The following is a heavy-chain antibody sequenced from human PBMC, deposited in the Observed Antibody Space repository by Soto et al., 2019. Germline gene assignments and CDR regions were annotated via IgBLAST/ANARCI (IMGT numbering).Heavy chain of an antibody. Sequence: SETLSLTCTVSGDSISSFYCNWVRQSPGKGLEWIGYIYKSESTKYNPSLQSRVTISADTSINQFSLRLTSVTVADTAVYYCVTGAGWLPDYWGQGTLVTVSS. D-gene: IGHD5-12*01. CDR2: IYKSEST. CDR3: VTGAGWLPDY. V-gene: IGHV4-59*01. J-gene: IGHJ4*02. CDR1: GDSISSFY.